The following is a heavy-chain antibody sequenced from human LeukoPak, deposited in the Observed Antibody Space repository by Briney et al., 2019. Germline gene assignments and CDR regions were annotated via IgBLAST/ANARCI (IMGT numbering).Heavy chain of an antibody. CDR1: DSAFTFNSYA. V-gene: IGHV3-23*01. CDR3: AKDHDSVAAAGNKY. CDR2: ISGSGGGT. J-gene: IGHJ1*01. Sequence: PGGSLRLSCAASDSAFTFNSYALIRVRQAPGKGLEWATGISGSGGGTYYADSVKGRFTISRDNFKNTLYLQMNSLRAEDTAVYYCAKDHDSVAAAGNKYWGQGTLVTVSS. D-gene: IGHD6-13*01.